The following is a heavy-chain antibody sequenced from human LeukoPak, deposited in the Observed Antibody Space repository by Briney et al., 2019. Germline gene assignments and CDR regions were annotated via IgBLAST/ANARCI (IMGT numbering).Heavy chain of an antibody. CDR1: GGSISSSNW. V-gene: IGHV4-4*02. CDR3: ARDFRGGGYQPYYDY. Sequence: SETLSLTCAVSGGSISSSNWWSWVRQPPGKGLEWIGEIYHSGSTNYNPSLKSRVTISVDKSKNQFPLKLSSVTAADTAVYYCARDFRGGGYQPYYDYWGQGTLVTVSS. CDR2: IYHSGST. J-gene: IGHJ4*02. D-gene: IGHD3-16*01.